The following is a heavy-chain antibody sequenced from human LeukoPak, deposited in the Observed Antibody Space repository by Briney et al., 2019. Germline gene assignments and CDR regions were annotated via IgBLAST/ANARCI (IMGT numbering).Heavy chain of an antibody. D-gene: IGHD2-2*01. CDR1: GSTFPSHA. J-gene: IGHJ4*02. Sequence: ASVKVSCKPSGSTFPSHAITWLRQAPGQGPEWMGWISTSNGDRNYVQNLQGRITLTIDPSTTTAYMELRSLRSDDTAIYYCATRGITAARLDYWGQGTLVTVSS. CDR3: ATRGITAARLDY. V-gene: IGHV1-18*04. CDR2: ISTSNGDR.